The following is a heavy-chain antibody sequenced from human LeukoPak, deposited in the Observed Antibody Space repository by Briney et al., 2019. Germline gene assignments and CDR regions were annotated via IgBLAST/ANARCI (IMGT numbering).Heavy chain of an antibody. CDR3: AKESLVVIESYFDN. V-gene: IGHV3-23*01. CDR1: GFTFSDFA. J-gene: IGHJ4*02. CDR2: ITGSGETK. D-gene: IGHD3-22*01. Sequence: GGSLRLSCVVSGFTFSDFAMSWGRGAPGKGLEWVSAITGSGETKYYADSVKGRFTMSRDNSKNTLYLQMNSLRDEDTAEYFCAKESLVVIESYFDNWGQGTLVTVSS.